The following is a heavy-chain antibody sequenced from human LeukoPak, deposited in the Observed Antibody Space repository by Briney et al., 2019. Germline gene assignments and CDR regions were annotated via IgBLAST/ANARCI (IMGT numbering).Heavy chain of an antibody. CDR3: ARIQSAVDAFDI. Sequence: SETLSLTCTVSGVSISSYYWSWIRQPPGKGLEWIGYIYYSGSTNYNPSLKSRVTISVDTSKNQFSLKLSSVTAADTAVYYCARIQSAVDAFDIWGQGTMVTVSS. CDR2: IYYSGST. V-gene: IGHV4-59*01. CDR1: GVSISSYY. J-gene: IGHJ3*02.